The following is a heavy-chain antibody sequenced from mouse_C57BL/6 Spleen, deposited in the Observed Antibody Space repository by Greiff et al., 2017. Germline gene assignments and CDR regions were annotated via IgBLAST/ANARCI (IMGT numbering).Heavy chain of an antibody. D-gene: IGHD1-1*01. Sequence: QVQLQQPGAELVRPGSSVKLSCKASGYTFTSYWMDWVKQRPGQGLEWIGNIYPSDSETLYNQKFKDKATLTVDKSSSTAYMQLSSLTSEDSAVYYCARGAYYYGRVGYYFDYWGQGTTLTVSS. CDR2: IYPSDSET. CDR3: ARGAYYYGRVGYYFDY. J-gene: IGHJ2*01. V-gene: IGHV1-61*01. CDR1: GYTFTSYW.